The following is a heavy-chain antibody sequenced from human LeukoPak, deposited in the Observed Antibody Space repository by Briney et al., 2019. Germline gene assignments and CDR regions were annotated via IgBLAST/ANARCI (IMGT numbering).Heavy chain of an antibody. D-gene: IGHD4-23*01. CDR3: ARVAAGYSVNYFDY. V-gene: IGHV3-23*01. CDR2: ISGSGGTT. CDR1: GFPFTNYA. J-gene: IGHJ4*02. Sequence: GGSLRLSCAVSGFPFTNYAMSWVRQAPGKGLEWVSTISGSGGTTFYTDSVKGRFTISRDNVENSLYLQMNSLRDEDTAVYYCARVAAGYSVNYFDYWGQGTLVTVSS.